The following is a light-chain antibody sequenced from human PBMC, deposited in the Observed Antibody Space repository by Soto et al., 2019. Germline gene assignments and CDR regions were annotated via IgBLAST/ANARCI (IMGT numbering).Light chain of an antibody. CDR3: QQYGSSPPWT. Sequence: EIVLTQSPGTLSVSPGERATLSCRASQSVRSSFLAWYQQKPGQAPRLLIYGASSRATGIPDRFSGSGSGTDFTLTISRLEPEDFAVYYCQQYGSSPPWTFGQGTKVEIK. J-gene: IGKJ1*01. V-gene: IGKV3-20*01. CDR2: GAS. CDR1: QSVRSSF.